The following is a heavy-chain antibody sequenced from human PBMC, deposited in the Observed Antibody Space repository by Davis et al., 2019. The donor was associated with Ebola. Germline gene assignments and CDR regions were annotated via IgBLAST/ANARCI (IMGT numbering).Heavy chain of an antibody. CDR1: GFTFSSYG. J-gene: IGHJ4*02. V-gene: IGHV3-30*18. CDR2: ISYDGSNK. CDR3: AKLSVSSSFPFDY. D-gene: IGHD6-6*01. Sequence: PGGSLRLSCAASGFTFSSYGMHWVRQAPGKGLEWVAVISYDGSNKYYADSVKGRFTISRDNSKNTLYLQMNSLRAEDTAVYYCAKLSVSSSFPFDYWGQGTLVTVSS.